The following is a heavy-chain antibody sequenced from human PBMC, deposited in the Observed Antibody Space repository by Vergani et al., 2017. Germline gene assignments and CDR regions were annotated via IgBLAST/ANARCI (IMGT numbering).Heavy chain of an antibody. J-gene: IGHJ4*02. D-gene: IGHD5-18*01. CDR1: GYSFTSYW. Sequence: EVELVQSGPEMRKPGESVKISCKGSGYSFTSYWIGWVRQMPGKGLEWMGIIYPADSDTRYSPSFQGQVTISADKSISTAYLQWSSLKASDTAMYYCARHRVYSYGDFDYWGPGTLVTVSS. V-gene: IGHV5-51*01. CDR2: IYPADSDT. CDR3: ARHRVYSYGDFDY.